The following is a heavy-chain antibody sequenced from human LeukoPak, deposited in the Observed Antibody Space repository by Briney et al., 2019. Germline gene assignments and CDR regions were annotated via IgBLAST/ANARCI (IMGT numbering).Heavy chain of an antibody. CDR1: SGSFSGYY. J-gene: IGHJ2*01. CDR2: INHSGST. Sequence: PSETLSHTCAVYSGSFSGYYWSWIRQPPGKGLEWIGEINHSGSTNYNPSLKSRVTISVDTSKNQFSLKLSSVTAADTAVYYCASATTVADWYFDLWGRGTLVTVSS. V-gene: IGHV4-34*01. D-gene: IGHD4-23*01. CDR3: ASATTVADWYFDL.